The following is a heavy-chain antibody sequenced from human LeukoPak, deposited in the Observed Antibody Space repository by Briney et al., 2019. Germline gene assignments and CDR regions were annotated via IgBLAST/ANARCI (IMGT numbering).Heavy chain of an antibody. D-gene: IGHD5-18*01. CDR1: GGPLSRDGYS. CDR2: IYYSGST. J-gene: IGHJ4*02. Sequence: SETLSLTCTVSGGPLSRDGYSWRWIPQHPEKALEWIGYIYYSGSTYYNPSHKSRVTLSVDTSKNQFSLKLSSVTAADTAVYYCARGDTAMDPSGFDYWGQGTLVTVSS. V-gene: IGHV4-31*03. CDR3: ARGDTAMDPSGFDY.